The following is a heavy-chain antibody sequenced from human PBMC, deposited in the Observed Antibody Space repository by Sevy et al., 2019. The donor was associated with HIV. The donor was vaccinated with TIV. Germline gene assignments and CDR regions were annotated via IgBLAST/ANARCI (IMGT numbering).Heavy chain of an antibody. CDR3: AREQGSLGYYYYYYGMDV. CDR1: GFTFSSYW. CDR2: IKQDGSEK. J-gene: IGHJ6*02. V-gene: IGHV3-7*01. Sequence: GGSLRLSCAASGFTFSSYWMSWVRQAPGKGLEWVANIKQDGSEKYYVDSVKGRFTISRGNVKNSLYLQMNSLRVEDTAVYYCAREQGSLGYYYYYYGMDVWGQGTTVTVSS.